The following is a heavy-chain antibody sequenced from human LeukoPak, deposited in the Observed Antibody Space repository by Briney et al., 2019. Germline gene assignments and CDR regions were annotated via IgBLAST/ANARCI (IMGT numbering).Heavy chain of an antibody. CDR3: AREEPVAATLGDH. CDR1: GFTLSRFW. Sequence: GRTLRLSCAVSGFTLSRFWMSWVRGAARKGREWVANIRQDGSETYYAESVKGRFTISRDNAKNFLYLQMNSLRAEDTAVYYCAREEPVAATLGDHWGQGTLVTVSS. V-gene: IGHV3-7*04. D-gene: IGHD6-19*01. CDR2: IRQDGSET. J-gene: IGHJ4*02.